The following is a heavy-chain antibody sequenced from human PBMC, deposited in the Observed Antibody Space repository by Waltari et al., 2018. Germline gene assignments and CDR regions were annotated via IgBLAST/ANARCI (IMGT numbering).Heavy chain of an antibody. D-gene: IGHD1-20*01. CDR2: ISHDGSTK. V-gene: IGHV3-30*18. J-gene: IGHJ5*02. Sequence: QVQVVASGGGVVRPGRSLELSCAHFGFPLNKYCIHWVRQTPGKGLEWVAVISHDGSTKHYADSVKGRFTISTDNSKNTLYLQMDSLRPEDTAVYFCAKAGGINWNPLDPWGQGALVTVSS. CDR1: GFPLNKYC. CDR3: AKAGGINWNPLDP.